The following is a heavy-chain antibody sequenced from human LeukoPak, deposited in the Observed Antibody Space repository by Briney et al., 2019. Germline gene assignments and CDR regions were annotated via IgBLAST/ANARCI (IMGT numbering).Heavy chain of an antibody. CDR3: ARGAPGKNYMDV. J-gene: IGHJ6*03. V-gene: IGHV3-53*01. D-gene: IGHD3-10*01. CDR1: GFTVSSNY. Sequence: GGSLRLSCAASGFTVSSNYMSWVRQAPGKGLEWVSVIYSGGSTYYADSVKGRFTISRDNSKNTLYLQMNSLRAEDTAVYYCARGAPGKNYMDVWGKGTTATVSS. CDR2: IYSGGST.